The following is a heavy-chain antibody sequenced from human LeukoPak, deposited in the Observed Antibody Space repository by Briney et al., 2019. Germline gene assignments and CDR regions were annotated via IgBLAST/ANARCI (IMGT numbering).Heavy chain of an antibody. CDR2: ISSSSSYI. CDR1: GFTFSSYS. Sequence: GGSLRLSCAASGFTFSSYSMNWVRQAPGKGPEWVSSISSSSSYIYYADSVKGRFTISRDNAKNSLYLQMNSLRAEDTDVYYCARSSYGERGRDYWGQGTLVTVSS. J-gene: IGHJ4*02. D-gene: IGHD5-18*01. V-gene: IGHV3-21*01. CDR3: ARSSYGERGRDY.